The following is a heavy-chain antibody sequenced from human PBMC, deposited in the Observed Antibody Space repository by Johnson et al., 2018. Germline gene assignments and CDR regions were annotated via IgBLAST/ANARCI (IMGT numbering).Heavy chain of an antibody. CDR2: IYPGDSDT. J-gene: IGHJ3*02. V-gene: IGHV5-51*01. D-gene: IGHD2-2*01. Sequence: EVQLVESGAEVKKSGESLKISCKGSGYSFTSYWIGWVRQMPGKGLEWMGVIYPGDSDTRYSPSFQGQVTISVDKSISTAYLQWSTLKASDTAMSYCSRSVLPYAHDAFDIWGQGTMVTVSS. CDR3: SRSVLPYAHDAFDI. CDR1: GYSFTSYW.